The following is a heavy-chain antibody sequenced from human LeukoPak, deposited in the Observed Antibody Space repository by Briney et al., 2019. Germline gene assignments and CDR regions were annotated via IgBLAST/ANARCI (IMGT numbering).Heavy chain of an antibody. D-gene: IGHD1-26*01. CDR3: AKDASGSYVYYYYYYGMDV. J-gene: IGHJ6*02. CDR2: ISDNGGGT. Sequence: GGSLRLSCAASGFTFSDYAMSWVRQAPGKGLEWVSTISDNGGGTYYADSVKGRFTISRDNSKNTLFLQMNSLRAEDSAVYYCAKDASGSYVYYYYYYGMDVWGQGTTVTVSS. CDR1: GFTFSDYA. V-gene: IGHV3-23*01.